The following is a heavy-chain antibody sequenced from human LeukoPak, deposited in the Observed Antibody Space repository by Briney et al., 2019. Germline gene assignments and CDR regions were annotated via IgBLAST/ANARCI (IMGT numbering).Heavy chain of an antibody. Sequence: SETLSLTCTVSGGAISSGSYYWSWIRQPAGKGLEWIGRINTSGSTNYNPSLKSRVTISVDMSKNQFSLKLSSVTAADTAVYYCARAASGYYGSGSYYKSGFDYWGQGTLVTVSS. CDR3: ARAASGYYGSGSYYKSGFDY. V-gene: IGHV4-61*02. J-gene: IGHJ4*02. D-gene: IGHD3-10*01. CDR2: INTSGST. CDR1: GGAISSGSYY.